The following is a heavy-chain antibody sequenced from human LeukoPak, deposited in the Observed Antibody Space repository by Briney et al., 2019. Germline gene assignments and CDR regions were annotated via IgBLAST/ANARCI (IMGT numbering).Heavy chain of an antibody. CDR3: ARCYGSGSPPRQYFDY. J-gene: IGHJ4*02. CDR2: INPSSGGT. Sequence: ASVKVSCKASGYTFTGYYIHWVRQAPGQGLEWMGWINPSSGGTNYAQRFQGRVTMTRDTSTSAAFMELGRLTSDDGAVYYCARCYGSGSPPRQYFDYWGQGTLVTVSS. V-gene: IGHV1-2*02. D-gene: IGHD3-10*01. CDR1: GYTFTGYY.